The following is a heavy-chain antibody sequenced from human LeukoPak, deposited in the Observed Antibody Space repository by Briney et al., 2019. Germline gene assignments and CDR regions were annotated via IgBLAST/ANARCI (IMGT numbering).Heavy chain of an antibody. V-gene: IGHV1-8*01. D-gene: IGHD1-26*01. Sequence: GASVKVSCKASGYTFTSYDINWVRQATGQGLEWMRWMNPNSGNTGYAQKFQGRVTMTRNTSISTAYMELSSLRSEDTAVYYCARAGSYSGLDYFDYWGQGTLVTVSS. J-gene: IGHJ4*02. CDR1: GYTFTSYD. CDR2: MNPNSGNT. CDR3: ARAGSYSGLDYFDY.